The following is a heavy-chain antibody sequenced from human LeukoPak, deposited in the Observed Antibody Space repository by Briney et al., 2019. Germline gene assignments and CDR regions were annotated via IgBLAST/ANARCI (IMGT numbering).Heavy chain of an antibody. D-gene: IGHD6-6*01. V-gene: IGHV3-21*01. CDR1: GFTFSSYS. J-gene: IGHJ3*02. CDR3: ARDGSSSSWTPDAFDI. CDR2: ISSSSSYI. Sequence: PGGSLRLSCAASGFTFSSYSMNWVRQAPGKGLEWVSSISSSSSYIYYAGSVKGRFTISRDNAKNSLYLQMNSLRAEDTAVYYCARDGSSSSWTPDAFDIWGQGTMVTVSS.